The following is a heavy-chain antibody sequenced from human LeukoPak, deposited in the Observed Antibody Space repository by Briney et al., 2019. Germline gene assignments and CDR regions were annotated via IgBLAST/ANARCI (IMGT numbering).Heavy chain of an antibody. D-gene: IGHD2-15*01. V-gene: IGHV3-33*06. Sequence: PGGSLTLSCAASGFSFTNFGMHWIRQAPGKGLEWVAVIWYDGSNKYYADSVQGRFTISRDISRNRLYLQMNSLGAEDTAIYYCAKDGAQYCSGGSCYKSRAYTFDIWGQGTRVTVSS. CDR3: AKDGAQYCSGGSCYKSRAYTFDI. CDR2: IWYDGSNK. CDR1: GFSFTNFG. J-gene: IGHJ3*02.